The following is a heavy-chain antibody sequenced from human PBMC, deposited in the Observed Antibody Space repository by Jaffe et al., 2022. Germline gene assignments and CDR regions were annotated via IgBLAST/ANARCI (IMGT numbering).Heavy chain of an antibody. Sequence: EVQLVESGGGLVQPGRSLRLSCTASGFTFGDYAMSWVRQAPGKGLEWVGFIRSKAYGGTTEYAASVKGRFTISRDDSKSIAYLQMNSLKTEDTAVYYCTRDRELLWFGELSKENRNSYYYMDVWGKGTTVTVSS. CDR1: GFTFGDYA. CDR3: TRDRELLWFGELSKENRNSYYYMDV. D-gene: IGHD3-10*01. J-gene: IGHJ6*03. V-gene: IGHV3-49*04. CDR2: IRSKAYGGTT.